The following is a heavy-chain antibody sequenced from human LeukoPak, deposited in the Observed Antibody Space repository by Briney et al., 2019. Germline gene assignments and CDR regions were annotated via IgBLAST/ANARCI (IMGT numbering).Heavy chain of an antibody. J-gene: IGHJ4*02. CDR2: ISSNGGST. CDR3: AKTGEYMVRGDTITFDY. Sequence: GGSLRPSCAASGFTFSSYAMHWVRQAPGKGLEYVSAISSNGGSTYYANSVKGRFTISRDNSKNTLYLQMGSLRAEDMAVYYCAKTGEYMVRGDTITFDYWGQGTLVTVSS. V-gene: IGHV3-64*01. D-gene: IGHD3-10*01. CDR1: GFTFSSYA.